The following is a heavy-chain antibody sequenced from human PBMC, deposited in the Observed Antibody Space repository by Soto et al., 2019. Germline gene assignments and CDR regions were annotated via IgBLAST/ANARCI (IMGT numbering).Heavy chain of an antibody. CDR1: GFTFSSYG. D-gene: IGHD1-26*01. CDR3: ARRGAKPSYCFDY. CDR2: IGGSGDYS. Sequence: PGGSLRLSCAASGFTFSSYGMSWVRQAPGKGLEWVSSIGGSGDYSYYGDSVKGRFTISRDNSKNTLSLQMNSLRAEDTAVYYCARRGAKPSYCFDYWGQGTLLTVSS. V-gene: IGHV3-23*01. J-gene: IGHJ4*02.